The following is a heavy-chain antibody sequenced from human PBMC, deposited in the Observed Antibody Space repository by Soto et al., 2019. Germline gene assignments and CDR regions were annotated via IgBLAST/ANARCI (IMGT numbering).Heavy chain of an antibody. J-gene: IGHJ5*02. CDR3: ARGEGIAAAGDWFDP. CDR2: INPNSGGT. Sequence: ASVKVSCKASGYTFTGYYMHWVRQAPGQGLEWMGWINPNSGGTNYAQKFQGRVTMTMDTSISTAYMELSRLRSDDTAVYYCARGEGIAAAGDWFDPWGQGTLVTVS. CDR1: GYTFTGYY. D-gene: IGHD6-13*01. V-gene: IGHV1-2*02.